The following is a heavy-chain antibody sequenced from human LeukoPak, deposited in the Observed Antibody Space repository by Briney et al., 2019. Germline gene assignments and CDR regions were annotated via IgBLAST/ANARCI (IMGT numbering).Heavy chain of an antibody. CDR1: GGTFTSYA. CDR3: ARKLRLGGNWFDP. CDR2: IIPISGTT. Sequence: PVKVSCKTSGGTFTSYAITWVRQAPGQGLEWMGKIIPISGTTNYAQKFQGRVTFTADESTSTAYMELSSLRSEDTALYYCARKLRLGGNWFDPWGQGTLVTVSS. V-gene: IGHV1-69*13. D-gene: IGHD1-26*01. J-gene: IGHJ5*02.